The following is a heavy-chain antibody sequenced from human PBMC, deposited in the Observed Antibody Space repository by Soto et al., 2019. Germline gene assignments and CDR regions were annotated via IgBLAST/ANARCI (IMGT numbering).Heavy chain of an antibody. CDR2: IYDSGST. J-gene: IGHJ5*02. CDR3: ARGHYYETTDYFPGARYWFDP. D-gene: IGHD3-16*01. CDR1: GGSISSGGYS. V-gene: IGHV4-30-2*01. Sequence: QLQLQESGSGLVKPSQTLSLTCAVSGGSISSGGYSWNWIRQPPGKGLEWIGYIYDSGSTFYNPSLKSRVTISVARSRTQFSLRLSSVTAADTAVYYCARGHYYETTDYFPGARYWFDPWGQGTLVTVSS.